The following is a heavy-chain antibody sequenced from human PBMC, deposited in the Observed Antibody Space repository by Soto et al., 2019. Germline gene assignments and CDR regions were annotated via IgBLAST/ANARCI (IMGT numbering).Heavy chain of an antibody. J-gene: IGHJ6*02. CDR3: ARDVFGITGTTVLGVGMDV. Sequence: PGGSLRLSCAAFGFTFSSYAMHWVLQAPGKGLEWVAVISYDGGNKYYADSVKGRFTISRDNSKNTLYLQMNSRRAEDTAVYYCARDVFGITGTTVLGVGMDVWGQGTTVTVSS. V-gene: IGHV3-30-3*01. CDR1: GFTFSSYA. D-gene: IGHD1-7*01. CDR2: ISYDGGNK.